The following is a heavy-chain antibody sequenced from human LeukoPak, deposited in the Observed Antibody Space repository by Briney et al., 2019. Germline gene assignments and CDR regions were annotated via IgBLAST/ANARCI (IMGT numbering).Heavy chain of an antibody. CDR1: GFRFDDYA. Sequence: PGRSLRLPCVGSGFRFDDYAMHWVRQAPGKGLEWVSGISWNSGDIGYADSVKGRFTISRDNAKNSVYLQMNSLKPEDMAFYYCAKGSGLVGALDSWGQGALVTVSS. J-gene: IGHJ4*02. CDR3: AKGSGLVGALDS. V-gene: IGHV3-9*03. CDR2: ISWNSGDI. D-gene: IGHD1-26*01.